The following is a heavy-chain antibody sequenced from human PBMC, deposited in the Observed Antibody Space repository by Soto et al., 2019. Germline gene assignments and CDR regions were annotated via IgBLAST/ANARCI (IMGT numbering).Heavy chain of an antibody. CDR1: GGSINSGGYY. J-gene: IGHJ4*02. V-gene: IGHV4-31*03. Sequence: SETLSLTCTVSGGSINSGGYYWSWIRQHPGKGLEWIGYIYYSGSTYYNPSLKSRVTISVDTSKNQFSLKLSSVTAADTAVYYCARDRSIAARTGGFDYWGQGTLVTVSS. CDR2: IYYSGST. D-gene: IGHD6-6*01. CDR3: ARDRSIAARTGGFDY.